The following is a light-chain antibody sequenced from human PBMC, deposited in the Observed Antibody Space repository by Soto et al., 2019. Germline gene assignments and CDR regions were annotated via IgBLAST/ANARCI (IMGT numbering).Light chain of an antibody. CDR3: AAWDDSLSGVV. V-gene: IGLV1-47*02. CDR1: SSNIGSNY. Sequence: QSVLTQPPSASGTPGQRVTFSCSGSSSNIGSNYVYWYQQLPGTAPKLLIYSNNLRPSGVPDRFSGSKSGTSASLAISGLQSEDEADYYCAAWDDSLSGVVFGGGTKVTVL. CDR2: SNN. J-gene: IGLJ2*01.